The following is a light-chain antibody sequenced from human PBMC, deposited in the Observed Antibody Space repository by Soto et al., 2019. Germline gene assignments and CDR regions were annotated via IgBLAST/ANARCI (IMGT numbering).Light chain of an antibody. V-gene: IGKV3-20*01. J-gene: IGKJ1*01. CDR3: QQYGSSGT. CDR2: GAS. CDR1: QSVSNSY. Sequence: VLTKSPGTLSLSSGERATLSCRASQSVSNSYLAWYQQKPGQAPRLLIYGASNRATGIPDRFSGSGSGTDFTLTISRLEPEDFAVYYCQQYGSSGTFGQGTKVDI.